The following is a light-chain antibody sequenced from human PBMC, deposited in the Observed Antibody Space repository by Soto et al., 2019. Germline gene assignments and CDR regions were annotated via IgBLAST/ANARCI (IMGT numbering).Light chain of an antibody. CDR2: GAS. CDR3: QQYGSLPQT. V-gene: IGKV3-20*01. J-gene: IGKJ1*01. CDR1: ESVSNDY. Sequence: ELVLTQSPGTLSLSPGERATLSCRASESVSNDYLAWYQQKLGQAPRLLISGASSRATGIPDRFSGSGSGTDFTLTISRLEPEDFAVYYCQQYGSLPQTFGQGTKVEIK.